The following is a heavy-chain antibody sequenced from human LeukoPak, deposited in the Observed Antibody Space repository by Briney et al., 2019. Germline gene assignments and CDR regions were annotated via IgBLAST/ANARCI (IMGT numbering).Heavy chain of an antibody. D-gene: IGHD6-13*01. CDR2: INPSSGGT. CDR1: GYTFTGYC. Sequence: GASVKVSCKASGYTFTGYCMHWVRQAPGQGLEWMGWINPSSGGTNYAQKFQGRVTMTRDTSISTAYMELSRLRSDDTAVYYCAKDQQGDLDYWGQGTLVTVSS. J-gene: IGHJ4*02. V-gene: IGHV1-2*02. CDR3: AKDQQGDLDY.